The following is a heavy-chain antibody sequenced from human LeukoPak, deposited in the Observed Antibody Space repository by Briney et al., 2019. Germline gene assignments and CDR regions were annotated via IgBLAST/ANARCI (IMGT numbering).Heavy chain of an antibody. Sequence: PGGSLRLSCAASGFTFSSYWMSWVRQAPGQGLEWVANIKQDGSEKYYVDSVKGRFTISRDNAKNSLYLQMNSLRAEDTAVYYCAKYGGSYTTKGVAFDYWGQGTLVTVSS. V-gene: IGHV3-7*03. J-gene: IGHJ4*02. CDR2: IKQDGSEK. CDR1: GFTFSSYW. D-gene: IGHD1-26*01. CDR3: AKYGGSYTTKGVAFDY.